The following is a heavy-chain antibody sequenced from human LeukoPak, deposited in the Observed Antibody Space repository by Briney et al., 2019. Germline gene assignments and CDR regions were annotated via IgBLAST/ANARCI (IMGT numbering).Heavy chain of an antibody. CDR3: AKDNGGYGFDY. CDR1: GFALSSHW. CDR2: VSRDGSET. D-gene: IGHD5-12*01. V-gene: IGHV3-7*03. J-gene: IGHJ4*02. Sequence: GGSLRLSCAASGFALSSHWMTWVRQVPGRGPEWVANVSRDGSETYYLDSVKGRFTISRGNSKSTLYLQMNSPRVEDTAVYYCAKDNGGYGFDYWGQGTLVTVSS.